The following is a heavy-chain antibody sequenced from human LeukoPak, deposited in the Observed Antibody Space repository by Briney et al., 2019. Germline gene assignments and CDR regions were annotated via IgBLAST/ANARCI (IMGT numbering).Heavy chain of an antibody. Sequence: PSETLSITCTVSGGSISSYYWSWIRQPPGKGLEWIGYIYYSGSTNYNPSLKSRVTISVDTSKNQFSLKLSSVTAADTAVYYCARGYYDSSGYFLHAFDIWGQGTMVTVSS. V-gene: IGHV4-59*08. CDR2: IYYSGST. CDR3: ARGYYDSSGYFLHAFDI. J-gene: IGHJ3*02. CDR1: GGSISSYY. D-gene: IGHD3-22*01.